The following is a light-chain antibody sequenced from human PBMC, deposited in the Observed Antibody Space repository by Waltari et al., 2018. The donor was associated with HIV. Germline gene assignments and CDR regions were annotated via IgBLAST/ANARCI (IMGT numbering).Light chain of an antibody. J-gene: IGLJ2*01. CDR1: ASDIGDYNY. CDR3: SSYTSSTRTTDRL. Sequence: QSALTQPASVSGAPGQSITISCTGTASDIGDYNYVSWYQQQPGKAPKLVIYDVSNRPSGISSRFSCSMSGTTSSLTISVLQAEVEAVYYCSSYTSSTRTTDRLFGGGTRLTVL. V-gene: IGLV2-14*03. CDR2: DVS.